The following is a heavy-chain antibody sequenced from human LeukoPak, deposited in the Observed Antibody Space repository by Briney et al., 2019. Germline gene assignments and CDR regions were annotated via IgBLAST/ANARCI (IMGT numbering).Heavy chain of an antibody. CDR3: ARVGSSGYPRRWQYFDH. J-gene: IGHJ4*02. Sequence: PSETLSLTCAVYGRSFSGYYWSWIRQPPGKGLEWIGEIDHSGSTDYNPSLKSRVTISVDTAKNQFSLKLSSVTAADTAVYYCARVGSSGYPRRWQYFDHWGQGTLVTVSS. D-gene: IGHD6-19*01. CDR2: IDHSGST. CDR1: GRSFSGYY. V-gene: IGHV4-34*01.